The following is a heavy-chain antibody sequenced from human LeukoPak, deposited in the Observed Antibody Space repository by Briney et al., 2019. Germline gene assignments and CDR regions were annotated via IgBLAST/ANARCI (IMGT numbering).Heavy chain of an antibody. CDR3: ARRPPALGAFDI. V-gene: IGHV4-39*01. CDR2: IYYSGST. J-gene: IGHJ3*02. Sequence: SETLSLTCSFSGGSLSSGTYYWGWIRQSPGKGLEWIGSIYYSGSTYYNPSLKSRVTISADTSKNQFSLQLSSVTAADTAIYYCARRPPALGAFDIWGHGTMVTVSS. CDR1: GGSLSSGTYY.